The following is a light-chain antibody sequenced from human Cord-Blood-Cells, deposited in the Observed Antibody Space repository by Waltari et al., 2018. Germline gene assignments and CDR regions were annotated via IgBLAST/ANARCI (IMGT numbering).Light chain of an antibody. J-gene: IGLJ3*02. CDR3: SSYTSSSTLV. V-gene: IGLV2-14*01. Sequence: QSALTQPASVSGSPGQSITISCTGTSSDGGGYNYVSWYQQHPGKAPKLMLYDVSKRPSGVSNRFSGSKSGNTASLTISGLQAEDEADYYCSSYTSSSTLVFGGGTKLTVL. CDR1: SSDGGGYNY. CDR2: DVS.